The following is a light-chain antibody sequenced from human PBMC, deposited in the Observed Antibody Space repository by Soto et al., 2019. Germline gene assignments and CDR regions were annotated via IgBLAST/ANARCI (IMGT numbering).Light chain of an antibody. J-gene: IGKJ4*01. CDR1: QSISTW. Sequence: DIQMTQSPSTLSASVGDRVTMNCRASQSISTWLAWYQQKPGKAPKLLIYKASSLESGVPSRFSGSGSGTEFTLTLNSLQPDDFATYYCQQCNSYPLTFGGGTKVEIK. CDR3: QQCNSYPLT. V-gene: IGKV1-5*03. CDR2: KAS.